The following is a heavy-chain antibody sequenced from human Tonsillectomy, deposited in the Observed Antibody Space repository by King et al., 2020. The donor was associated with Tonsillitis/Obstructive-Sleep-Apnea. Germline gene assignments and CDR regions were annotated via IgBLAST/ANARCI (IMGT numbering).Heavy chain of an antibody. V-gene: IGHV1-18*01. CDR1: GYIFTSYG. CDR2: ISTYNGNT. J-gene: IGHJ4*02. D-gene: IGHD5-24*01. Sequence: QLVQSGAEVKEPGASVKVSCKASGYIFTSYGISWVRQAPEQGLEWMGWISTYNGNTKYAQKFQGRVTMTTDTSTSTAYMELRSLRTDDTAVYYCARAGNGYNPPYDFWGQGTLVTVSS. CDR3: ARAGNGYNPPYDF.